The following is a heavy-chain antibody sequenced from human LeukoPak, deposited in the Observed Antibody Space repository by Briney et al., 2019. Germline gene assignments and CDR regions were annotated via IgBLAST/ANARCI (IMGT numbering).Heavy chain of an antibody. CDR3: ARVGGSWVVFDY. CDR1: GFTFSNYE. V-gene: IGHV3-48*03. Sequence: GGSLRLSCAASGFTFSNYEINWVRQAPGKGPEWVSYISSSGSAIYYADSVKGRFTISRDNAKNSLYLQMNSLRAEDTAVYYCARVGGSWVVFDYWGQGTLVTVSS. CDR2: ISSSGSAI. D-gene: IGHD6-13*01. J-gene: IGHJ4*02.